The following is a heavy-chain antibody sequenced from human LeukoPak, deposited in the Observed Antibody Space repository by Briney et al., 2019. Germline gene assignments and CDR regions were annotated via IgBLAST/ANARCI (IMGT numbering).Heavy chain of an antibody. V-gene: IGHV3-73*01. D-gene: IGHD3-22*01. J-gene: IGHJ4*02. CDR2: IRSKANSYAT. CDR3: TRRSGLDYYDSSGYSDY. CDR1: GFTFSGSA. Sequence: PGGSLRLSCAASGFTFSGSAMHWVRQASGKGLEWVGRIRSKANSYATAYVVSVKGRFTISRDDSKNTAYLQMNSLKTEDTAVYYCTRRSGLDYYDSSGYSDYWGQGTLVTVSS.